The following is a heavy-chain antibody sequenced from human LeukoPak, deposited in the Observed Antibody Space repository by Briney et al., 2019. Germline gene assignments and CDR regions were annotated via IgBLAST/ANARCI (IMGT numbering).Heavy chain of an antibody. CDR3: ARQGNEVMNIDY. D-gene: IGHD2-8*01. CDR2: IYHSGST. V-gene: IGHV4-38-2*01. CDR1: GYSISSGYY. J-gene: IGHJ4*02. Sequence: SETLSLTCAVSGYSISSGYYWGWIRQPPGKGLEWIGSIYHSGSTYYNPSLKSRVTISVDTSKNQFSLKLSSVTAADTAVYYCARQGNEVMNIDYWGQGTLVTVSS.